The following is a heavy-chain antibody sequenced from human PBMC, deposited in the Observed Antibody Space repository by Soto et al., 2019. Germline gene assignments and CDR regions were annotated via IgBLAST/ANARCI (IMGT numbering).Heavy chain of an antibody. CDR3: ARQGSWPYYYYGLDV. CDR2: ISTYNGDT. CDR1: GYTFTTSG. Sequence: QVQLVQSGPEVRKPGASVKVSCEASGYTFTTSGISWVRQVPGQRLEWMGWISTYNGDTNSAQNFQGRVLMTADTSTGTAYRELMSLKSDDTAVYYCARQGSWPYYYYGLDVWGKGTTVTVSS. D-gene: IGHD1-26*01. V-gene: IGHV1-18*01. J-gene: IGHJ6*04.